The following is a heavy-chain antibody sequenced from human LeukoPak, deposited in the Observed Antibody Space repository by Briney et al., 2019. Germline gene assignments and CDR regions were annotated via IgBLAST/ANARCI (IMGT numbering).Heavy chain of an antibody. CDR1: GFTFSSYS. CDR2: ISSSSSYI. J-gene: IGHJ4*02. CDR3: SGYRHIDY. D-gene: IGHD3-22*01. V-gene: IGHV3-21*01. Sequence: SGGSLRLSCVPSGFTFSSYSMNWVRQAPGKGLEWVSSISSSSSYIYYADSVKGRFTISRDNAKNSLYLQMNSLRAEDTAVYYSSGYRHIDYWGQGTLVTVSS.